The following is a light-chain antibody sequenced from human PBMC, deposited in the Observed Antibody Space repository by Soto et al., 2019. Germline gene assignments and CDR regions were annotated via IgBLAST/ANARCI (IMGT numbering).Light chain of an antibody. J-gene: IGLJ3*02. V-gene: IGLV4-60*03. CDR2: LEGSGSY. CDR1: SGHSSYI. Sequence: QSVLTQSSSASASLGSSVKLTCTLSSGHSSYIIAWHQQQPGKAPRYLMKLEGSGSYNKGSGVPDRFSCSSSGADRYLTISNLQSEDEADYYCETWDSNTWVFGGGTKLTVL. CDR3: ETWDSNTWV.